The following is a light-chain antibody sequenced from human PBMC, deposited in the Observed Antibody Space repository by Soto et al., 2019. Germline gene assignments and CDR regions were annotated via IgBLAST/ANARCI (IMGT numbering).Light chain of an antibody. V-gene: IGKV3-15*01. CDR2: DAS. CDR1: QSVNND. CDR3: QQYNNWPRT. J-gene: IGKJ2*01. Sequence: EIVMTQSPATLYVSPGERVTLSCRASQSVNNDLVWYQQKPGQAPRPLIYDASTRAAGIPVRFRGSGSGTDFTLTIISLQSEDLAVYYCQQYNNWPRTFGQGTKLEIK.